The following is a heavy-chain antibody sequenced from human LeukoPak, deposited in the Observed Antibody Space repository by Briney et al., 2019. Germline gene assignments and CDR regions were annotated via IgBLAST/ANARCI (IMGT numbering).Heavy chain of an antibody. Sequence: PSETLSLTCTVSGGSVSSGSYYWSWIRQPAGKGLEWIGRIYTSGSTNYNPSLKSRVTISVDTSKNQFSLKLSSVTAADTAVYYCAREAPGGAFDIWGQGTMVTVSS. D-gene: IGHD2-8*02. CDR1: GGSVSSGSYY. CDR3: AREAPGGAFDI. J-gene: IGHJ3*02. CDR2: IYTSGST. V-gene: IGHV4-61*10.